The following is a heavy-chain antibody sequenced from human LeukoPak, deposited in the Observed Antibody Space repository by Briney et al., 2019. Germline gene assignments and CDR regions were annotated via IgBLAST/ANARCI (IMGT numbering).Heavy chain of an antibody. CDR1: GFTFDDYG. CDR2: INWNGCST. Sequence: GGSLRLSCAASGFTFDDYGMSWVRQAPGKGLEWVSGINWNGCSTGYADSVKGRFTTSRDNAKNSLYLQMNSLRAEDPALYYCARGFDGGGYYFDYWGQGTLVTVSS. CDR3: ARGFDGGGYYFDY. J-gene: IGHJ4*02. D-gene: IGHD5-24*01. V-gene: IGHV3-20*04.